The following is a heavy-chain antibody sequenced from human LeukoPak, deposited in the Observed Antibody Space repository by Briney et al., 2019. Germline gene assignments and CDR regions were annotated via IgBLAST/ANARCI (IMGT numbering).Heavy chain of an antibody. CDR3: ARGSSSGRYAFDI. V-gene: IGHV1-69*04. J-gene: IGHJ3*02. CDR2: IIPILGIA. D-gene: IGHD3-10*01. Sequence: SVKVSCEASGGTFSSYAISWVRQAPGQGLEWMGRIIPILGIANYAQKFQGRVTITADKSTSTAYMELSSLRSEDTAVYYCARGSSSGRYAFDIWGQGTMVTVSS. CDR1: GGTFSSYA.